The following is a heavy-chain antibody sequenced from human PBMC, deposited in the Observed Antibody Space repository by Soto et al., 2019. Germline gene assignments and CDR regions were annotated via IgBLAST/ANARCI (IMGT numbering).Heavy chain of an antibody. D-gene: IGHD3-16*02. CDR1: GFTFSSYA. V-gene: IGHV3-23*01. Sequence: PGGSLRLACAASGFTFSSYAMSWVRQAPGKGLEWVSAISGSGGSTYYADSVKGRFTISRDNSKNTLYLQMNSLRAEDTAVYYCAKGGIMITFGGVIVTAFDIWGQGTMVTVSS. CDR3: AKGGIMITFGGVIVTAFDI. J-gene: IGHJ3*02. CDR2: ISGSGGST.